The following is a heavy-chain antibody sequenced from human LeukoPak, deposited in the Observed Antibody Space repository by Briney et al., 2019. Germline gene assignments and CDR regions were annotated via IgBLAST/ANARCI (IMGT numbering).Heavy chain of an antibody. CDR2: IYSGGST. Sequence: GGSLRLSCAASGFTVSSNYMSWVRQAPGKGLEWVSVIYSGGSTYYADSVKGRFTISRDNSKNTLYLQMNSLRAEDTAVYYCARADCGGDCYVVSWGQGTPVTVSS. CDR1: GFTVSSNY. D-gene: IGHD2-21*02. J-gene: IGHJ5*02. CDR3: ARADCGGDCYVVS. V-gene: IGHV3-66*01.